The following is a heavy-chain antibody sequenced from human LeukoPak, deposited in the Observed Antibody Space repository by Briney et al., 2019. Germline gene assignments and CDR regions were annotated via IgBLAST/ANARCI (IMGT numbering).Heavy chain of an antibody. CDR1: GYDFTTYW. J-gene: IGHJ4*02. D-gene: IGHD2-15*01. CDR2: IYPSDSDI. Sequence: GESLKISCKGSGYDFTTYWIGWVRQMPGKGLEWMGIIYPSDSDITYSPSFQGQVTISADRSISTAYLQWSSLKASDTAMYYCARVVAGYADYWGQGTLVTVSS. V-gene: IGHV5-51*01. CDR3: ARVVAGYADY.